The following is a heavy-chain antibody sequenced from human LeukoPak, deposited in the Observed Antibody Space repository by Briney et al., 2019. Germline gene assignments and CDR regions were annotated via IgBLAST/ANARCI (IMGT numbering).Heavy chain of an antibody. CDR1: GYTLTELS. Sequence: ASVKVSCKVSGYTLTELSMHWVRQAPGKGLEWMGGFDHEDGETIYAQKFQGRVTMTEDTSTDTAYMELSSLRSEDTAVYYCATWIGREIPAVHDAFDIWGQGTMVTVSS. D-gene: IGHD2-2*01. V-gene: IGHV1-24*01. J-gene: IGHJ3*02. CDR2: FDHEDGET. CDR3: ATWIGREIPAVHDAFDI.